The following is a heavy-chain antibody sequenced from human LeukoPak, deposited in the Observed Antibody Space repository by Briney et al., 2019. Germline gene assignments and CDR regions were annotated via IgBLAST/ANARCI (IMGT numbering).Heavy chain of an antibody. J-gene: IGHJ4*02. CDR2: IKSKTDGGTT. CDR3: TTDWEIWDIVAVPAATGSDY. D-gene: IGHD2-2*01. CDR1: GFTFSNAW. Sequence: GGSLRLSCAASGFTFSNAWMSWVRQAPGKGLEWVGRIKSKTDGGTTDYAAPVKGRFTISRDDSKNTLYLQRNSLKTEDTAVYCCTTDWEIWDIVAVPAATGSDYWGQGTLVTVSS. V-gene: IGHV3-15*01.